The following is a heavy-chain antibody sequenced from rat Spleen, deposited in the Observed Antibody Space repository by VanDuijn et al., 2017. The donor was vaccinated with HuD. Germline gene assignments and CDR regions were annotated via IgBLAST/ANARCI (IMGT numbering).Heavy chain of an antibody. CDR2: ISHSGTT. CDR1: GYSLTSNY. Sequence: EVQLQESGPGLVKPSQSLSLTCSVTGYSLTSNYWGWNRKFPGNKMEWIGQISHSGTTSFNPSLKCRISITRDTSKNQFFLQLHSVTTEDTAAYYCAGYYNTYAFAYWGQGTLVTVSS. V-gene: IGHV3-1*01. CDR3: AGYYNTYAFAY. D-gene: IGHD1-10*01. J-gene: IGHJ3*01.